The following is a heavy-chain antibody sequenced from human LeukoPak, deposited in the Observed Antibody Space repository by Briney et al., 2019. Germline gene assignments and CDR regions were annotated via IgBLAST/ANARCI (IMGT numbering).Heavy chain of an antibody. J-gene: IGHJ4*02. Sequence: SVTLSLTCAVYGGSFSGYYWSWIRQPPGKGLEWIGEINHSGSTNYNPSLKSRVTISVDTSKNQFSLKLSSVTAADTAVYYCARKSGGTFDYWGQGTPVTVSS. CDR2: INHSGST. D-gene: IGHD1-1*01. CDR1: GGSFSGYY. V-gene: IGHV4-34*01. CDR3: ARKSGGTFDY.